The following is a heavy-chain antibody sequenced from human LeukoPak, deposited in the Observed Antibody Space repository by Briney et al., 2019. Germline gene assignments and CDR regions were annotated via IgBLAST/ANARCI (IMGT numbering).Heavy chain of an antibody. J-gene: IGHJ6*04. CDR2: ISSSDSTT. D-gene: IGHD3-10*02. CDR3: AELGITMIGGV. V-gene: IGHV3-48*03. Sequence: PGGSLRLSCAASGFTFSSYEMNWVRQAPGKALEGVSYISSSDSTTYYADSVKGRFTISRDNAKNSLYLQMNSLRAEDTAVYYCAELGITMIGGVWGKGATVTISS. CDR1: GFTFSSYE.